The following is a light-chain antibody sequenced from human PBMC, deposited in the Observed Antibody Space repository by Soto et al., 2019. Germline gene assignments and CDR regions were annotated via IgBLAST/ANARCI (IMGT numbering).Light chain of an antibody. Sequence: QSVLTQPPSVSAAPGQMVTISCSGSTSNIGNNYVSWYQQLPGTAPKLVVYDNNIRPSGIPDRFSGSKSGTSATLGITGLQTGDEADYYCGTWDGSLTTVVFGGGTKVTVL. J-gene: IGLJ2*01. CDR1: TSNIGNNY. V-gene: IGLV1-51*01. CDR3: GTWDGSLTTVV. CDR2: DNN.